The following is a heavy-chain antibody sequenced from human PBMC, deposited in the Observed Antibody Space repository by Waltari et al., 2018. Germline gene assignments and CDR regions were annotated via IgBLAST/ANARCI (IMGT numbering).Heavy chain of an antibody. V-gene: IGHV2-5*01. CDR3: AHVPAAFRSAYYVDY. CDR2: IYWNDDK. CDR1: GFSLSTSGVG. D-gene: IGHD2-2*01. J-gene: IGHJ4*02. Sequence: QITLKESGPTLVKPTQTLTLTCTFSGFSLSTSGVGVGWIRQPPGKALEWLALIYWNDDKRYSTSRKSRLTRTKDTSRNQVVLTMTNMDPVDTATYDCAHVPAAFRSAYYVDYWGQGTLVTVSS.